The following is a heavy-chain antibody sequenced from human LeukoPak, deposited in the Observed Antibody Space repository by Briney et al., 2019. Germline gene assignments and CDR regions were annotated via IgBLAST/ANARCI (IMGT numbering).Heavy chain of an antibody. J-gene: IGHJ4*02. CDR2: IYYSGST. D-gene: IGHD6-19*01. V-gene: IGHV4-59*01. CDR1: GGSLSSYY. Sequence: SETLSLTCTVSGGSLSSYYWSWIRHPPGKGLGWIGYIYYSGSTNYNPSLKSRVTISVDTSKNQFSLKLSSVTAADTAVYYCARDGLSSGWSDFDYWGQGTLVTVSS. CDR3: ARDGLSSGWSDFDY.